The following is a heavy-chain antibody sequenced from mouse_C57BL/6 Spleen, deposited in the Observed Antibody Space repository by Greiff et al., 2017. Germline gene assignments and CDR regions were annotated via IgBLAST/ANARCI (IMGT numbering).Heavy chain of an antibody. CDR3: ARAQTGTVFDY. D-gene: IGHD4-1*01. CDR2: INPSSGYT. CDR1: GYTFTSYT. Sequence: QVQLQQSGAELARPGASVKMSCKASGYTFTSYTLHWVKQRPGQGLEWIGYINPSSGYTKYNPKFKDKATLTADKSSSTAYMQLSSLTSEEAEVYDCARAQTGTVFDYWGQGTTLTVSS. V-gene: IGHV1-4*01. J-gene: IGHJ2*01.